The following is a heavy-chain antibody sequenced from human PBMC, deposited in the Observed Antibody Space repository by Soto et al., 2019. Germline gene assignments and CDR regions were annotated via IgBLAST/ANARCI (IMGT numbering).Heavy chain of an antibody. CDR1: GFTFDDYA. CDR3: AKGLRITMVRGVILDYGMGV. Sequence: EVQLVESGGGLVQPGRSLRLSCAASGFTFDDYAMHWVRQAPGKGLEWVSGISWNSGSIGYADSVKGRFTISRDNAKNSLYLQMNSLRAEDTALYYCAKGLRITMVRGVILDYGMGVWGQGTTVTVSS. J-gene: IGHJ6*02. CDR2: ISWNSGSI. D-gene: IGHD3-10*01. V-gene: IGHV3-9*01.